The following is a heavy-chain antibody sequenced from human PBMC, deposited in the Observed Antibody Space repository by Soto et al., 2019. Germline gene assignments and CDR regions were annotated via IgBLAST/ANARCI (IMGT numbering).Heavy chain of an antibody. CDR3: AREPSGGSGSYTYGMDV. V-gene: IGHV1-69*12. J-gene: IGHJ6*02. CDR1: GGTFSSYA. Sequence: QVQLVQSGAEVKKPGSSVKVSCKASGGTFSSYAISWVRQAPGQGLEWMGGIIPIFGTANYAQKFQGRVTITADESTSTAYMELSSLRSEDTAAYYCAREPSGGSGSYTYGMDVWGQGTTVTVSS. D-gene: IGHD3-10*01. CDR2: IIPIFGTA.